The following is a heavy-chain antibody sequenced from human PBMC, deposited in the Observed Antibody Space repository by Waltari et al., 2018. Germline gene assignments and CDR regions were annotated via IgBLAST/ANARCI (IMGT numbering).Heavy chain of an antibody. D-gene: IGHD6-13*01. CDR2: ISSSSSTI. V-gene: IGHV3-48*02. CDR1: GFTFSSYS. J-gene: IGHJ2*01. Sequence: EVQLVESGGGLVQPGGSLRLSCAASGFTFSSYSMNWVRQAPGKGLEWVSYISSSSSTISYAAAVKGRFTISRDNAENALDLQMNSLTDDDTALYYCAKDRRQQPVYWFLDLGGRGTLVAVSS. CDR3: AKDRRQQPVYWFLDL.